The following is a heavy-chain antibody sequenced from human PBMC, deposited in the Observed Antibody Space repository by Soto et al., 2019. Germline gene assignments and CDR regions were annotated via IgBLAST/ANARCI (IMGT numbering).Heavy chain of an antibody. D-gene: IGHD2-8*01. CDR1: GFTFSDHH. V-gene: IGHV3-72*01. CDR3: ARLMGMSFDL. J-gene: IGHJ4*02. CDR2: ARNKVNSYTT. Sequence: EVQLVESGGGLVQPGGSLRLSCAASGASGFTFSDHHMDWVRQAPGKGLEWVGRARNKVNSYTTAHAASVKGRFTISRDDSKKSLYLQMNSLKTEDTAMYFCARLMGMSFDLWGQGALVTVSS.